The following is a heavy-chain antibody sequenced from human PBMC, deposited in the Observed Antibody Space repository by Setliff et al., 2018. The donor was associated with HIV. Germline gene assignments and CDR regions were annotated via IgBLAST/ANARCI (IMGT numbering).Heavy chain of an antibody. V-gene: IGHV4-4*07. CDR1: GGSISSYY. J-gene: IGHJ3*02. CDR3: ARSFTYNSWSGLAGDAFDI. Sequence: SETLSLTCTVSGGSISSYYWSWIRQPAGKGLEWIGRIYTSGSTNYNPSLKSRVTMSVDTSKNQFSLKLSSVTAADTAVYYCARSFTYNSWSGLAGDAFDIWGQGTMVTV. D-gene: IGHD3-3*01. CDR2: IYTSGST.